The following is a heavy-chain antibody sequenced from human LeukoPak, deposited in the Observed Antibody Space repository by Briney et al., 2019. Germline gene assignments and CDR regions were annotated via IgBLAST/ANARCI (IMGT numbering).Heavy chain of an antibody. CDR1: GGSVSSYY. CDR2: IDTSGNT. CDR3: ARVSSSWYQDWYFDL. Sequence: SETLSLTCTVSGGSVSSYYLSWIRQPAGKGLEWIGRIDTSGNTNYKPSLKSRATMSVDTSKNQFSLKLSSVTAADAAVYYCARVSSSWYQDWYFDLWGRGALVTVSS. D-gene: IGHD6-13*01. V-gene: IGHV4-4*07. J-gene: IGHJ2*01.